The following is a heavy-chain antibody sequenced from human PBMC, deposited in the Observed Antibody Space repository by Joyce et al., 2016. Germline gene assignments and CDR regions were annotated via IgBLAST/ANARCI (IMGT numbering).Heavy chain of an antibody. V-gene: IGHV3-30*18. Sequence: QVQLVESGGGVVQPGRSLRLSCAASGLTLSNYGVDWVRQAPGKGLEWVAVISYDGIYKYYADYVKGRFTISRDNSKNTVFLEMNSLRTEDTAVYYCAKILTATYSSGWFLDYWGQGTLVTVSS. J-gene: IGHJ4*02. CDR2: ISYDGIYK. CDR3: AKILTATYSSGWFLDY. D-gene: IGHD6-25*01. CDR1: GLTLSNYG.